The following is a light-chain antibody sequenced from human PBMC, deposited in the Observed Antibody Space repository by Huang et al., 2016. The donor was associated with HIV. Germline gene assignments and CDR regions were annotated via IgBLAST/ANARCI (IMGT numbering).Light chain of an antibody. CDR2: SAS. V-gene: IGKV1-39*01. J-gene: IGKJ5*01. Sequence: DILLTQSPSSLSASVGDRVTITCRASQNINTYLNWYQQKPGKAPNLRIHSASTSQTGVPSRFSGSGSGTDFTLTVNSLQPEDSATYYCQQGYSALITFGQGTRL. CDR3: QQGYSALIT. CDR1: QNINTY.